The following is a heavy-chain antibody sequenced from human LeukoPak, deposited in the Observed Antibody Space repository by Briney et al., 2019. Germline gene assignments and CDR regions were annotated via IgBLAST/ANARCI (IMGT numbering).Heavy chain of an antibody. CDR2: ISSSSDYI. CDR3: ARELGAYYGDYGNGFDY. Sequence: GGSLRLSCAASGFSFISYSMNWVRQAPGKGLEWVSSISSSSDYIYHADSVKGRFTISRDNPKKSLYLQMNSLRAEDTAVYYCARELGAYYGDYGNGFDYWGQGTLVTVSS. D-gene: IGHD4-17*01. CDR1: GFSFISYS. J-gene: IGHJ4*02. V-gene: IGHV3-21*01.